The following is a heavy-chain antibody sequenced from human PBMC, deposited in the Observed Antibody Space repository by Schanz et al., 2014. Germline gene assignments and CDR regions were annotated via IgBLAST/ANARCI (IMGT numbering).Heavy chain of an antibody. Sequence: EVQLLESGGGLVQPGGSLRLSCAASGFTFSSYAMSWVRQAPGKGLEWVSAISGSGGTTYYADSVKGRFTISRDNSKTTLYLQMNSMREENAAVYYCAKGRFGELSAFDIWGQGTMVTVSS. D-gene: IGHD3-10*01. CDR2: ISGSGGTT. CDR1: GFTFSSYA. CDR3: AKGRFGELSAFDI. J-gene: IGHJ3*02. V-gene: IGHV3-23*01.